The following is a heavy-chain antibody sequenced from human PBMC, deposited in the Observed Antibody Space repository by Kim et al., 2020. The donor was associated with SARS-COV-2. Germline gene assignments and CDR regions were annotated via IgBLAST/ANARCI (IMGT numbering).Heavy chain of an antibody. CDR1: GFTFSSYG. D-gene: IGHD6-19*01. V-gene: IGHV3-33*08. CDR2: IWYDGSNK. J-gene: IGHJ4*02. Sequence: GGSLRLSCAASGFTFSSYGMHWVRQAPGKGLEWVAVIWYDGSNKYYADSVKGRFTISRDNSKNTLYLQMNSLRAEDTAVYYCARDNPYSSGWYYFDYWGQGTLVTVSS. CDR3: ARDNPYSSGWYYFDY.